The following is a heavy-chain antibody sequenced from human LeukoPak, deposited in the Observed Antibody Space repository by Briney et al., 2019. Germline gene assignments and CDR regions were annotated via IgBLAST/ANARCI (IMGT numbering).Heavy chain of an antibody. CDR1: GISFSSSW. V-gene: IGHV3-7*03. Sequence: GGSLRLSCTASGISFSSSWMHWIRQAPGKGLEWVANINQDGTHRYYVDSVEGRFTISRDNSKNTLYLQVNSLGAEDTAVYYCAKGKLVPAALFDYWGQGTLVTVSS. J-gene: IGHJ4*02. D-gene: IGHD2-2*01. CDR3: AKGKLVPAALFDY. CDR2: INQDGTHR.